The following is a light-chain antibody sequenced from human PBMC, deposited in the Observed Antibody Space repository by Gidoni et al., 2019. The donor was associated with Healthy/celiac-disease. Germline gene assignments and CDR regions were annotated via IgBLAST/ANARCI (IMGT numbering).Light chain of an antibody. CDR2: GAS. CDR3: QQYGSSPLT. CDR1: QSVSSSY. J-gene: IGKJ4*01. V-gene: IGKV3-20*01. Sequence: EIVLTQSPGTLSLSPGERATLSCRASQSVSSSYLAWYQQKPGQAPRLLIIYGASSRATGIPDRFSGSGSGTDFTLTISRLEPEDFAVYYCQQYGSSPLTFXGXTKVXIK.